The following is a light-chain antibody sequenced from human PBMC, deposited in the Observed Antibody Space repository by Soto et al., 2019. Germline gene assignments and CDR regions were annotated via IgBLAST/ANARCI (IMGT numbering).Light chain of an antibody. CDR1: SSDVGSYNL. CDR3: CSYAGSSTFLV. J-gene: IGLJ3*02. V-gene: IGLV2-23*02. CDR2: EVS. Sequence: QSALTQPASVSGSPGQSITISCTGTSSDVGSYNLVSWYQQHPGKAPKLMIYEVSKRPSGVSNRFSGSKSVNTASLTISGLQAEDEADYYCCSYAGSSTFLVFGGGTKLTVL.